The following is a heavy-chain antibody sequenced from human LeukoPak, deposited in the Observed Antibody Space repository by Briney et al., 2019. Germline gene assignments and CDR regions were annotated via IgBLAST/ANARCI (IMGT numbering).Heavy chain of an antibody. J-gene: IGHJ2*01. CDR3: AGFSHATYYSDSRCLDL. V-gene: IGHV4-61*02. CDR1: GGSINSDALY. Sequence: SQTLSLTCTVSGGSINSDALYWSWIRQPAGKGLEWIGRIYITGRTDHNPPLRNRVTLSVDTSKNEFSLKLTSVTDADTAVYYCAGFSHATYYSDSRCLDLWGRGALVTVSS. CDR2: IYITGRT. D-gene: IGHD3-22*01.